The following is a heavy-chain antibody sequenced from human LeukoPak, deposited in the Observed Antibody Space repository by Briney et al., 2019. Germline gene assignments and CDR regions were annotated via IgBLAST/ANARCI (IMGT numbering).Heavy chain of an antibody. J-gene: IGHJ4*02. CDR1: GGTFSSYA. D-gene: IGHD2-2*01. CDR3: ARTPHPYCSSTSCYVFDY. V-gene: IGHV1-69*13. CDR2: IIPIFGTA. Sequence: ASVKVSCKASGGTFSSYAISWVRQAPGQGLEWMGGIIPIFGTASYAQKFQGRVTITADESTSTAYMELSSLRSEDTAVYYCARTPHPYCSSTSCYVFDYWGQGTLVTVSS.